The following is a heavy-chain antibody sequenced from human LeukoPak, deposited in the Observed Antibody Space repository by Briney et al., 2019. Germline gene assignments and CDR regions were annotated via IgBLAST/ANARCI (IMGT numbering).Heavy chain of an antibody. Sequence: SSETLSLTCAVYGGSFSGYYWSWIRQPPGKGLEWIGEINHSGSTNYNPSLKSRVTISVDTSKNQFSLKLSSVTAADTAVYYCARVYDSSGYSSYWGQGTLVTVSS. J-gene: IGHJ4*02. CDR3: ARVYDSSGYSSY. V-gene: IGHV4-34*01. CDR2: INHSGST. D-gene: IGHD3-22*01. CDR1: GGSFSGYY.